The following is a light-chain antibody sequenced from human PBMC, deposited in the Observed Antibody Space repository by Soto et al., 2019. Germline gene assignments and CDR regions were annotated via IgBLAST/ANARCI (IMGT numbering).Light chain of an antibody. CDR2: EVS. CDR3: SSYTSSNTLV. J-gene: IGLJ2*01. CDR1: SSDVGGFNY. V-gene: IGLV2-14*01. Sequence: QSALTQPASVSGSPEQSITISCTGTSSDVGGFNYVSWYQQHPGKAPKLMIYEVSYRPSGVSNRFSGSKSGNTASLTISGLQADDEGDYYCSSYTSSNTLVFGGGTKLTVL.